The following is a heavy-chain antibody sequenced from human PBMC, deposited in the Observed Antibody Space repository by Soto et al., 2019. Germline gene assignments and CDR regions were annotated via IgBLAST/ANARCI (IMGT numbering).Heavy chain of an antibody. CDR1: GYTFTSFG. V-gene: IGHV1-18*01. CDR2: SSPYNGNT. Sequence: QVQLVQSGAEVKKPGASVKVSCKASGYTFTSFGITWVRQALGQGLEWLGWSSPYNGNTHYVQKFQGRVTMTTDTSTRTAYMELRSLRSDDTAVYYCARGGLGYCSGGSCPQNWFDPWGQGTLVTVSS. CDR3: ARGGLGYCSGGSCPQNWFDP. J-gene: IGHJ5*02. D-gene: IGHD2-15*01.